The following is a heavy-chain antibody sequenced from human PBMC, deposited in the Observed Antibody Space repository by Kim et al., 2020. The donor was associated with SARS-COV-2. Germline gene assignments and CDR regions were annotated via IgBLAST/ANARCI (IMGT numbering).Heavy chain of an antibody. D-gene: IGHD3-10*01. Sequence: SVKVSCKASGGTFSSYAISWVRQAPGQGLEWMGRIIPILGIANYAQKFQGRVTITADKSTSTAYMELSSLRSEDTAVYYCARDRGGHYYGSGDYWGQGTLVTVSS. V-gene: IGHV1-69*04. CDR3: ARDRGGHYYGSGDY. J-gene: IGHJ4*02. CDR2: IIPILGIA. CDR1: GGTFSSYA.